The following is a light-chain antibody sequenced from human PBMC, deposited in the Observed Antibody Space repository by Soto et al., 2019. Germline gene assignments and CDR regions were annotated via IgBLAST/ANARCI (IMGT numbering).Light chain of an antibody. J-gene: IGKJ4*01. CDR2: GAS. Sequence: EVVMTQFPATLSVSPGGRATLSCRASQSVWSNLAWYQQKPGQAPRLLIYGASTRATGVPAKFSGSGSGTEVTLTISSLQTEDFGVYYCQQYDNRSPLTFGGGTKVEI. CDR3: QQYDNRSPLT. CDR1: QSVWSN. V-gene: IGKV3-15*01.